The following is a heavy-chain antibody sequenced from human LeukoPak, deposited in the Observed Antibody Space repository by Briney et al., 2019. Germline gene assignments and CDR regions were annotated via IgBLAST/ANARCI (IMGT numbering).Heavy chain of an antibody. D-gene: IGHD1-1*01. V-gene: IGHV1-18*01. CDR1: GYTLTSYG. CDR3: ARDWYNWNDEGGNWFDP. Sequence: GASVKVSCKASGYTLTSYGISWVRQAPGQGLEWMGWISAYNGNTNYAQKLQGRVTMTIDTSTSTAYMELRSLRSDDTAVYYCARDWYNWNDEGGNWFDPWGQGTLVTVSS. J-gene: IGHJ5*02. CDR2: ISAYNGNT.